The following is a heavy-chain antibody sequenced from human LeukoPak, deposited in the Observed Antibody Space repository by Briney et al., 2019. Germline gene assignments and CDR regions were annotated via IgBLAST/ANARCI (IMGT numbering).Heavy chain of an antibody. V-gene: IGHV1-18*01. CDR3: ARGGNYFRFDP. J-gene: IGHJ5*02. Sequence: AASVKVSCKASGYTFTNYIISWVRQAPGQGLEWMGWISAYNGNTNYAQKLQGRVTMTTDTSTATAYMELRSVSSDDTAVYYCARGGNYFRFDPWGQGTLVTVSS. CDR1: GYTFTNYI. CDR2: ISAYNGNT. D-gene: IGHD1-26*01.